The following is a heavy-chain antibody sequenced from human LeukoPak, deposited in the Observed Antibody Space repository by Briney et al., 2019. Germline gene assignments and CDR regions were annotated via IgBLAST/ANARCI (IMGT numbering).Heavy chain of an antibody. V-gene: IGHV3-21*01. CDR2: ISSSSSYI. D-gene: IGHD6-19*01. CDR1: GFTFSSYS. J-gene: IGHJ4*02. CDR3: ARVAPFGPYSSGCVDY. Sequence: GGSLRLSCAASGFTFSSYSMNWVRQAPGKGLEWVSSISSSSSYIYYADSVKGRFTISRDNAKNSLYLQMNSLRAEDTAVYYCARVAPFGPYSSGCVDYWGQGTLVTVSS.